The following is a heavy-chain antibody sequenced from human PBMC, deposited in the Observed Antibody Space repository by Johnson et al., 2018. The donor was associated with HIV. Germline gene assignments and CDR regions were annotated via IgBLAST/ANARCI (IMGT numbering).Heavy chain of an antibody. CDR1: GFTFDDYA. CDR2: ISWNSGSI. Sequence: VQVVESGGGLVQPGRSLRLSCAASGFTFDDYAMHWVRQAPGKGLEWVSGISWNSGSIDYADSVKGRFTISSDNSKNTLYLQMNSLRVEDTAVYYCAKGSSSWPNDAFDIWGQGTMVTVSS. V-gene: IGHV3-9*01. J-gene: IGHJ3*02. D-gene: IGHD6-13*01. CDR3: AKGSSSWPNDAFDI.